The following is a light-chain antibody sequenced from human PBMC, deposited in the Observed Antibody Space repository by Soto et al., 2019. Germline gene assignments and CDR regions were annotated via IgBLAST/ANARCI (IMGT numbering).Light chain of an antibody. J-gene: IGKJ2*01. CDR3: QQTYTVPYT. Sequence: DIQMTQSPSSLSASVGDRVTITCRASQSIERYLNWYQQKSGKAPKFLMYATSHLQSAVPSRFSGSGSGTEFTLTISGLQPEDFGSYYCQQTYTVPYTFGQGTKLEIE. V-gene: IGKV1-39*01. CDR1: QSIERY. CDR2: ATS.